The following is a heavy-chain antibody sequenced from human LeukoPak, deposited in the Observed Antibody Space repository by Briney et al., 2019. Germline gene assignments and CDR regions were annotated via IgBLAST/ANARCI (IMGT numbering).Heavy chain of an antibody. D-gene: IGHD4-17*01. CDR3: ARGPHGDSPKKDY. CDR1: GGSFSGYY. Sequence: PSETLSLTCAVYGGSFSGYYRSWIRQPPGKGLEWIGEINHSGKTNYNPSLKSRVTISVDTSKNQFSLKLSSVTAADTAVYYCARGPHGDSPKKDYWGQGALVTVSS. CDR2: INHSGKT. J-gene: IGHJ4*02. V-gene: IGHV4-34*01.